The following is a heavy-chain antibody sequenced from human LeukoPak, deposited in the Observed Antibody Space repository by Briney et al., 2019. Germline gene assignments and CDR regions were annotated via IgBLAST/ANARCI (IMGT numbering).Heavy chain of an antibody. CDR1: GFTFSSYA. D-gene: IGHD1-14*01. J-gene: IGHJ5*02. CDR3: ASEGTGYSIT. Sequence: GGSLRLSCAASGFTFSSYAMNWVRQAPGKELEWISNIRSESSGTTYADSVKGRFTISRDNAKNSLYLQMNSLRAEDTAVYYCASEGTGYSITWGQGTLVTVSS. CDR2: IRSESSGT. V-gene: IGHV3-21*05.